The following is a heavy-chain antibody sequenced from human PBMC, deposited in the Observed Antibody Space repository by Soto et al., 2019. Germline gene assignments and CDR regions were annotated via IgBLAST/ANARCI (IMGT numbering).Heavy chain of an antibody. CDR3: ARDSWGLAVPDYHYYAMDV. CDR1: GYTFTSSG. CDR2: ISVYSGST. D-gene: IGHD6-19*01. V-gene: IGHV1-18*04. Sequence: QVQLVQSGAEVKKPWASVRVSCEASGYTFTSSGISWVRQAPGQGLEGMGWISVYSGSTNYAQKLQGRVTMTTDRSTRAVYMELRRLRSDDTAVYYCARDSWGLAVPDYHYYAMDVWGQGTTVTVS. J-gene: IGHJ6*02.